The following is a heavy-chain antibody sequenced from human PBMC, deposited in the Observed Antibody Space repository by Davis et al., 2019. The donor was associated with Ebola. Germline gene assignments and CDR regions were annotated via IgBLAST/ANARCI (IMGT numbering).Heavy chain of an antibody. CDR2: IYYSGST. V-gene: IGHV4-61*08. Sequence: MPSETLSLTCTVSGGSISSGDYYWSWIRQPPGKGLEWIGYIYYSGSTNYNPSLKSRVTISVDTSKNQFSLKLSSVTAADTAVYYCARVDSSASFDPWGQGTLVTVSS. CDR3: ARVDSSASFDP. D-gene: IGHD6-19*01. CDR1: GGSISSGDYY. J-gene: IGHJ5*02.